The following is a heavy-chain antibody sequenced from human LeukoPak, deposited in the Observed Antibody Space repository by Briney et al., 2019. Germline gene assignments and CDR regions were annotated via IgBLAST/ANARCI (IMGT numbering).Heavy chain of an antibody. Sequence: PGRSLRLSCAASGFTFSDYGIHWVRQAPGKGLEWVAFISYNGSNKYYADSVKGRFTISRDNSKNTLYLQVNSLRAEDTAVYYCAKGGPYCSGGSCLSYFDSWGQGTLVTVSS. V-gene: IGHV3-30*18. D-gene: IGHD2-15*01. J-gene: IGHJ4*02. CDR1: GFTFSDYG. CDR2: ISYNGSNK. CDR3: AKGGPYCSGGSCLSYFDS.